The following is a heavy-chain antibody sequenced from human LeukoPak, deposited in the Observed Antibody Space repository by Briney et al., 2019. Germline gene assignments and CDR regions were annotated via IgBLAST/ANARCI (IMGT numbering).Heavy chain of an antibody. J-gene: IGHJ6*02. CDR3: ARDVSDCSSTSCYTGDV. CDR1: GFTFSSYS. CDR2: ISSSSSYI. Sequence: GGSLRLSCAASGFTFSSYSMNWVRQAPGKGLEWVSSISSSSSYIYYADSVKGRFTFSRDNAKNSLYLQMNSLRAEDTAVYYCARDVSDCSSTSCYTGDVWGQGTTVTVSS. V-gene: IGHV3-21*01. D-gene: IGHD2-2*02.